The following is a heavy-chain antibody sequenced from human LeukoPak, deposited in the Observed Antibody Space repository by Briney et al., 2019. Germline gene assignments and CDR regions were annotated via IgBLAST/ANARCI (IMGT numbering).Heavy chain of an antibody. D-gene: IGHD3-16*02. CDR3: ARTYYDYVWGSYRSYYYYMDV. CDR1: GGSISSYY. V-gene: IGHV4-59*01. CDR2: IYYSGST. Sequence: KPSETLSLTCTVSGGSISSYYWSWIRQPPGKGLEWIGHIYYSGSTNYNPSLKSRVTMSVDTSKNQFSLKLSSVAAADTAVYYCARTYYDYVWGSYRSYYYYMDVWGKGTTVTVSS. J-gene: IGHJ6*03.